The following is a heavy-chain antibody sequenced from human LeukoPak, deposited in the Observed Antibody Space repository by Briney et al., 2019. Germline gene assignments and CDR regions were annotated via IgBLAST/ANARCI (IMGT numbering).Heavy chain of an antibody. Sequence: PSETLSLTCTVSGGSISGYYWSWVRQPPGKGLEGIGYIYYSGSTNYNPSLKSRVTMSVDTSKNHVALKLTSVTAADTAVYYCARVGATVAGSDAFDPWGQGTLVTVSS. CDR2: IYYSGST. CDR1: GGSISGYY. V-gene: IGHV4-59*08. CDR3: ARVGATVAGSDAFDP. J-gene: IGHJ5*02. D-gene: IGHD6-19*01.